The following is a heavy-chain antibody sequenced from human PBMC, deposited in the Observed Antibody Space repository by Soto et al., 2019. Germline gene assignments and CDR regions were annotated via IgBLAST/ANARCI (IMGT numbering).Heavy chain of an antibody. CDR3: ASSCSSTSCYASST. V-gene: IGHV1-69*02. Sequence: SVKVSCKASGGTFSSYTISWVRQAPGQGLEWMGRIIPILGIANYAQKFQGRVTITADKSTSTAYMELSSLRSEDTAVYYCASSCSSTSCYASSTWGQGTLVTVSS. D-gene: IGHD2-2*01. CDR2: IIPILGIA. J-gene: IGHJ5*02. CDR1: GGTFSSYT.